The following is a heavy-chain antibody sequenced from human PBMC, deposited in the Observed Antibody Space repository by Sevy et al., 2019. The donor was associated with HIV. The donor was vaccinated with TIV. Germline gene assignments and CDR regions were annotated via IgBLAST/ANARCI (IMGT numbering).Heavy chain of an antibody. Sequence: ASVKVSCKASGYIFGIYDISWVRQAPGQGLEWMGWITPDSGDTNYAQKLQGRVTMTTDTSTRTSYMELSSLTSDDAGVYYCARGRAPDNRRYYFDSWAQGTLVTVSS. D-gene: IGHD5-12*01. V-gene: IGHV1-18*01. CDR3: ARGRAPDNRRYYFDS. J-gene: IGHJ4*02. CDR2: ITPDSGDT. CDR1: GYIFGIYD.